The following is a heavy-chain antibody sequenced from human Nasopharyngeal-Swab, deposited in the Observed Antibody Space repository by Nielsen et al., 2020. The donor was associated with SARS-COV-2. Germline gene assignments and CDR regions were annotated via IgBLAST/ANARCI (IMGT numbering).Heavy chain of an antibody. CDR3: ARIAAAGFYYYFDY. CDR1: GGSISSYY. V-gene: IGHV4-4*07. D-gene: IGHD6-13*01. CDR2: IYTSGST. Sequence: SETLSLTCTVSGGSISSYYWSWIRQSAGKGLEWIGRIYTSGSTNYNPSLKSRVTMSVDTSKNQFSLKLSSVTAADTAVYYCARIAAAGFYYYFDYWGQGTLVTVSS. J-gene: IGHJ4*02.